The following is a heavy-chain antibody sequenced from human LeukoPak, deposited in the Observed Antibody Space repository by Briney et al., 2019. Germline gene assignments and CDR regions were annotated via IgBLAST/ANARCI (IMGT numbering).Heavy chain of an antibody. J-gene: IGHJ4*02. CDR2: ISPSGST. CDR3: AGVNGSGSFLDY. CDR1: GGSFSTYH. Sequence: KSSETLSLTCTVSGGSFSTYHWSWIRQPAGKGLEWIGHISPSGSTNYGPSLKSRVSISADKSKNQFFLRLTSVTAADTAVYYCAGVNGSGSFLDYWGQGSLIPVSS. V-gene: IGHV4-4*07. D-gene: IGHD3-10*01.